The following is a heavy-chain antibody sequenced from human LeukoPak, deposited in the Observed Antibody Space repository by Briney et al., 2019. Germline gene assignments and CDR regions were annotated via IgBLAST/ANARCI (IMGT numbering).Heavy chain of an antibody. CDR2: ISGSGGST. Sequence: PGGSLRLSCAASGFTFSSYAMSWVRQAPGKGLEWVSAISGSGGSTYYADSVKGRFTISRDNSKNTLYLQMNSLRAEDTAVYYCAKRATRHVLRFLEWFKFDYWGQGTLVTVSS. CDR1: GFTFSSYA. CDR3: AKRATRHVLRFLEWFKFDY. V-gene: IGHV3-23*01. D-gene: IGHD3-3*01. J-gene: IGHJ4*02.